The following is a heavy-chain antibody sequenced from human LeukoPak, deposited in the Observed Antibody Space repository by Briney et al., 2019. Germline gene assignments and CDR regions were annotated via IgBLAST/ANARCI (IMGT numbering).Heavy chain of an antibody. CDR1: GGSISNSNYY. Sequence: PSETLSLTCTVSGGSISNSNYYWGWIRQPPGKGLEWIGSIYYSGSTYYNPSLKSRVTISVDTSKNQFSLKLSSVTAADTAVYYCARAPFRSEFTDWYFDLWGRGTLVTVSS. CDR3: ARAPFRSEFTDWYFDL. V-gene: IGHV4-39*07. CDR2: IYYSGST. D-gene: IGHD3-10*01. J-gene: IGHJ2*01.